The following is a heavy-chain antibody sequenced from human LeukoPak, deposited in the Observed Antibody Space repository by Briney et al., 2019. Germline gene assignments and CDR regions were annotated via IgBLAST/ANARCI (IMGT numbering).Heavy chain of an antibody. CDR3: ARHSGLGQYGMDV. J-gene: IGHJ6*02. CDR1: GYSFTSYW. Sequence: GESLKISCKGSGYSFTSYWIGWVRQMPGKVLEWVGIIYPGDSDTRYSPSFQGQVTISADKSISTAYLQWSSLKASDTAMYYCARHSGLGQYGMDVWGQGTTVTVSS. V-gene: IGHV5-51*01. CDR2: IYPGDSDT.